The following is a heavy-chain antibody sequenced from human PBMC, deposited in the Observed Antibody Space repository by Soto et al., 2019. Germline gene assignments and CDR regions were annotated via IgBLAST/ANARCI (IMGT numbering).Heavy chain of an antibody. Sequence: SETLSLTCTVSGDSISSTNWWSWVRQPPGKGLEWIGEISHSGSPNYNPSLKSRVTISVDKSKNQFSLRLCSVTAADTAVYYCARVILAGYYRFDPWGQGTLVTVSS. J-gene: IGHJ5*02. CDR3: ARVILAGYYRFDP. CDR1: GDSISSTNW. D-gene: IGHD3-9*01. CDR2: ISHSGSP. V-gene: IGHV4-4*02.